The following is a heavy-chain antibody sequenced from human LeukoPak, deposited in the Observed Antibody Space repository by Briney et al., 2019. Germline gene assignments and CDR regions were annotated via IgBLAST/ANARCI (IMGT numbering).Heavy chain of an antibody. CDR3: AGRDRITIFGVVD. J-gene: IGHJ4*02. CDR1: GGSISSSTYY. V-gene: IGHV4-39*01. CDR2: SYYSGST. Sequence: SETLSLTCTVSGGSISSSTYYWGWIRQPPGKGLEWIGTSYYSGSTYYNPSLKSRVTISVNTSKNQFSLKLSSVTAADTAVYYCAGRDRITIFGVVDWGQGTLVTVSS. D-gene: IGHD3-3*01.